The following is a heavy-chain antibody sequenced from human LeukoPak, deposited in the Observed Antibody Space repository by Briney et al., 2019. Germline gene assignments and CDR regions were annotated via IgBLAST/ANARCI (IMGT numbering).Heavy chain of an antibody. CDR1: GFTFSSYS. D-gene: IGHD5-18*01. CDR2: IISSSGSSM. J-gene: IGHJ6*02. V-gene: IGHV3-48*04. Sequence: PGGSLRLSCVASGFTFSSYSMNWVRQAPGKGLEWVSNIISSSGSSMYYADSVRGRFTISRDNAKNSLYLQMNSLRAEDTAVYYCARDLGGGGYTSMVRGYYYGMGVWGQGPTVTVS. CDR3: ARDLGGGGYTSMVRGYYYGMGV.